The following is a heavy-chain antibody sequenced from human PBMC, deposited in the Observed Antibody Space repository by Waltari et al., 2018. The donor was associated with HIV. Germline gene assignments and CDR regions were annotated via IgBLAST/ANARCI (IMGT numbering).Heavy chain of an antibody. CDR3: ARALCGEGSNWFDP. Sequence: QVQLQESGPGLVKPSETLSLTCSVSGGSFNSYHWSWIRQPPGKGLEWIGYIYYTGRANCNPPLKNRVTKSVDTSKYPFAQWLSSVTAAVTAVYYCARALCGEGSNWFDPGGQGTLVTVSS. V-gene: IGHV4-59*01. CDR2: IYYTGRA. CDR1: GGSFNSYH. D-gene: IGHD2-21*01. J-gene: IGHJ5*02.